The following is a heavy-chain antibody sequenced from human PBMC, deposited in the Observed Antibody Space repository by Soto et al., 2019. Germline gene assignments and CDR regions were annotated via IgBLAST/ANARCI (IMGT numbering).Heavy chain of an antibody. CDR3: ARLRGGANGNYHYYGMDV. J-gene: IGHJ6*02. Sequence: GGSLRLSCAASGFTFSSYSMNWVRQAPGKGLEWVSSISSSSSYIYYADSVKGRFTISRDNAKNSLYLQMNSLRAEDTAVYYCARLRGGANGNYHYYGMDVWGQGTTVTVSS. CDR2: ISSSSSYI. CDR1: GFTFSSYS. D-gene: IGHD4-17*01. V-gene: IGHV3-21*01.